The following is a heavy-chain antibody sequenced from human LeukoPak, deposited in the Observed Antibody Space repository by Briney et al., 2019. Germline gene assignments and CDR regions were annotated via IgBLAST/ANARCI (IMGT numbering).Heavy chain of an antibody. CDR3: ARAQYDYVWGSYRSAVNFDY. D-gene: IGHD3-16*02. J-gene: IGHJ4*02. CDR2: IYYSGST. Sequence: SETLSLTCTVSGGSISSYYWSWIRQPPGKGLEWIGYIYYSGSTNYNPSLKSRVTISVDTSKNQFSLKLGSVTAADTAVYYCARAQYDYVWGSYRSAVNFDYWGQGTLVTVSS. CDR1: GGSISSYY. V-gene: IGHV4-59*01.